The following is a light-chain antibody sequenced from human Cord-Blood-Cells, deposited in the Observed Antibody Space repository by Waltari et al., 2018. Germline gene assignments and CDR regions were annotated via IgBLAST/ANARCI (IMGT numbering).Light chain of an antibody. V-gene: IGKV1-5*01. J-gene: IGKJ2*01. Sequence: DIQMTQSPSTLSASVGDRVTITCRASQRISSWLAWYQQKTGKAPKLLIYDASSLESGVPSRFSGSGSGTEFTLTISSLQPDDFATYYCQQYNSYSYTFGQGTKLEIK. CDR1: QRISSW. CDR2: DAS. CDR3: QQYNSYSYT.